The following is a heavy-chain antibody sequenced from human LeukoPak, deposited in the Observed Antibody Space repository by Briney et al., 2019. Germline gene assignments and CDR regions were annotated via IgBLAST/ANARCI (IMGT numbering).Heavy chain of an antibody. Sequence: SETLSLTCTVSGGSISNNNYYWGWIRQPPGKGLEWSGNIYYTGSTYYDPSLKSRVTISVDTSKNQFSLKLSSVTAADTAVYYCARHRGDYYDSSGSFDYWGQGTLVTVSS. J-gene: IGHJ4*02. CDR2: IYYTGST. V-gene: IGHV4-39*01. CDR1: GGSISNNNYY. CDR3: ARHRGDYYDSSGSFDY. D-gene: IGHD3-22*01.